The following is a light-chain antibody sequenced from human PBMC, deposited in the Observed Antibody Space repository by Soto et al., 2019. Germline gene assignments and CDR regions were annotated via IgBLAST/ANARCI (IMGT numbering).Light chain of an antibody. V-gene: IGKV1-39*01. CDR1: QTISTY. J-gene: IGKJ2*01. CDR2: TAS. CDR3: QQSLSLPYT. Sequence: DIQMTQSPSSLSASIGDRVTLTCRASQTISTYLNWYQQKRGKAPKLLIYTASTLQSGVPPRFSGSGSGTEFPLTISNLQPEDYATYYCQQSLSLPYTFGQGTKLEIK.